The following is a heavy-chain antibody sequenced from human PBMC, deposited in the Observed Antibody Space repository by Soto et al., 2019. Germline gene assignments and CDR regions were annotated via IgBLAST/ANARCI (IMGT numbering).Heavy chain of an antibody. CDR1: GYAFTTYG. V-gene: IGHV1-18*01. CDR2: ISAHNGNT. CDR3: ARGRYGDY. J-gene: IGHJ4*02. Sequence: QVHLVQSGAEVKKPGASVKVSCQGSGYAFTTYGITWVRQAPGQGLEWMGWISAHNGNTNYAQKLQGRVTVTRDTSAGKAYMELRSLRYDDTAVYYCARGRYGDYWGQGALVTVAS. D-gene: IGHD1-1*01.